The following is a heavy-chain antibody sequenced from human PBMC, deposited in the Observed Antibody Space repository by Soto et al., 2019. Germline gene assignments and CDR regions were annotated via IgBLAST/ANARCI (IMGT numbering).Heavy chain of an antibody. CDR2: ISGSGGST. D-gene: IGHD3-10*01. CDR3: AKVPTMVRGVDFYFDY. V-gene: IGHV3-23*01. Sequence: GGSLRLSCAASGFTFSSYAMSWVRQAPGKGLEWVSAISGSGGSTYYADSVKGRFTISRDNSKNKLYLQMNSLRAEDTAVYYCAKVPTMVRGVDFYFDYWGQGTLVTVSS. CDR1: GFTFSSYA. J-gene: IGHJ4*02.